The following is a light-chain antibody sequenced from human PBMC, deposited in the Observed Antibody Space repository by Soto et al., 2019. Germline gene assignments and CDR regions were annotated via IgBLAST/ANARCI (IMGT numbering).Light chain of an antibody. V-gene: IGLV7-46*01. CDR3: LLSYSGARSGV. CDR1: TGAVTSGHY. CDR2: DTS. Sequence: QAVVTQEPSLTVSPGGTVTLTCGSSTGAVTSGHYPYWFQQKPGQAPRTLIYDTSNKHSWTPARFSGSLLGGKAALTLSGAQPEDEAEYYCLLSYSGARSGVFGGGNKLTVL. J-gene: IGLJ3*02.